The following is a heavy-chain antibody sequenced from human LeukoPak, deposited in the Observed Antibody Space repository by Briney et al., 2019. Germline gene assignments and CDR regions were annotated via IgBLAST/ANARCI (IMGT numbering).Heavy chain of an antibody. CDR2: ISYDGSNK. D-gene: IGHD3-22*01. CDR3: AKDHRYYYDSSGYLPSDY. CDR1: GFTFSSYG. J-gene: IGHJ4*02. Sequence: PGGSLRLSCAASGFTFSSYGMHWVRQAPGKGLEWVAVISYDGSNKYYADSVKGRFTISRDNSKNTLYLQMNSLRAEDTAVYYCAKDHRYYYDSSGYLPSDYWGQGTLVTVSS. V-gene: IGHV3-30*18.